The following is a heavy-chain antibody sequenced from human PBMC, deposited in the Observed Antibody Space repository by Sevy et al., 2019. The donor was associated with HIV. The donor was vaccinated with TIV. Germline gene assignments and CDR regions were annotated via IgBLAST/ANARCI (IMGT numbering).Heavy chain of an antibody. V-gene: IGHV3-23*01. D-gene: IGHD2-2*01. CDR3: AKEGYCSSNRCYGEFDY. CDR2: ISGSGGST. CDR1: GFTFSYYG. J-gene: IGHJ4*02. Sequence: GGFLRLSCAASGFTFSYYGMNWVRQAPGKGLEWVLGISGSGGSTNYADSVKGRFTISRDNSKDTVYLQMNSLRAEDSAVYSCAKEGYCSSNRCYGEFDYWGQGTLVSVPQ.